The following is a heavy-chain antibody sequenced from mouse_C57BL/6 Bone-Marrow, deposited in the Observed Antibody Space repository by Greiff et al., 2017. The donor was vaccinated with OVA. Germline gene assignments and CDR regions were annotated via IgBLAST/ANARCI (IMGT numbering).Heavy chain of an antibody. J-gene: IGHJ2*01. CDR3: TGSIFLGPSFDY. CDR1: GFTFSDAW. D-gene: IGHD4-1*01. Sequence: DVKLVESGGGLVQPGGSMKLSCAASGFTFSDAWMDWVRQSPEKGLEWVAEIRNKANNNATYYAESVKGRFTISRDDSKSSVYLLRNRLRAEDTGIYDCTGSIFLGPSFDYWGQGTTLTVSS. CDR2: IRNKANNNAT. V-gene: IGHV6-6*01.